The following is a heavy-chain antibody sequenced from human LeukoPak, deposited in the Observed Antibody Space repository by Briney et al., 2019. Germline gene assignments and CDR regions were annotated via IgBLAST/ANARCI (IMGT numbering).Heavy chain of an antibody. J-gene: IGHJ4*02. CDR2: IKQDGSEK. Sequence: GGSLRLSCAASGFTFSSYWMSWVRQAPGKGLEWVANIKQDGSEKYYVDSVKGRFTISRDNSKNTLYLQMNSLRAEDTAVYYCARDLDDYYGSGPYWGQGTLVTVSS. D-gene: IGHD3-10*01. CDR3: ARDLDDYYGSGPY. V-gene: IGHV3-7*01. CDR1: GFTFSSYW.